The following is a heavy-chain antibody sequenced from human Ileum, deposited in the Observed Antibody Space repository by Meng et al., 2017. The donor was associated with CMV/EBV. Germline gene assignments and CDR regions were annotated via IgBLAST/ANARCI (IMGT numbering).Heavy chain of an antibody. CDR2: ISPGDSAT. CDR3: VRLAYSNYFSYFDY. V-gene: IGHV5-51*01. CDR1: GYSFTSYW. D-gene: IGHD4-11*01. Sequence: GESLKISCKASGYSFTSYWIGWVRQMPGKGLEWVGIISPGDSATTHSASFQGQVTISADRSISTAYLQWSSLKASDTALYYCVRLAYSNYFSYFDYWGQGTLVTVSS. J-gene: IGHJ4*02.